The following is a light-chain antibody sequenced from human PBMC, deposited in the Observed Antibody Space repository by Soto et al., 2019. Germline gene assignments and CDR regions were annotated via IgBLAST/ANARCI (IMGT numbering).Light chain of an antibody. CDR3: RSYDSTLTARYV. J-gene: IGLJ1*01. CDR2: GNI. Sequence: QSVLTQPASVCGAPGQRFTISCTGTSSNIWAGYDVHWYQQRPGTAPKLLIFGNINRPSGVPDRFSGPKYGNSASLAITGLQAEDEVDYYCRSYDSTLTARYVFGTGTKVTV. CDR1: SSNIWAGYD. V-gene: IGLV1-40*01.